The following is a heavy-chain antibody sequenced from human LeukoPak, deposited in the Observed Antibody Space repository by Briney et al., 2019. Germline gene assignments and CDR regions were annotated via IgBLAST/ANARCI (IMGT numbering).Heavy chain of an antibody. Sequence: SETLSLTCTVSGGSISSYYWSWLRQRPGKGLEWIGYIYYSGSTNYNASLKSRATISVDTSKNQFSLKLSSGTAADTAVYYCARGGGIAVAGLYYWGQGTLVTVSS. CDR3: ARGGGIAVAGLYY. CDR2: IYYSGST. J-gene: IGHJ4*02. CDR1: GGSISSYY. V-gene: IGHV4-59*01. D-gene: IGHD6-19*01.